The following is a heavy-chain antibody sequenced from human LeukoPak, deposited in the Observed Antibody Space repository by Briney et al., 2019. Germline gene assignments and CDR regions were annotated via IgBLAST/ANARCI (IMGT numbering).Heavy chain of an antibody. V-gene: IGHV5-51*01. CDR1: GYDFTFYW. CDR3: ARLGTMVRGVIITNPFDY. J-gene: IGHJ4*02. CDR2: IYPGDSDT. D-gene: IGHD3-10*01. Sequence: GESLKISCKGSGYDFTFYWVAWVRQMPGKGLEWMGIIYPGDSDTRYSPSFQGQVTISADKSISTAYLQWSSLKASDTAMYYCARLGTMVRGVIITNPFDYWGQGTLVTVSS.